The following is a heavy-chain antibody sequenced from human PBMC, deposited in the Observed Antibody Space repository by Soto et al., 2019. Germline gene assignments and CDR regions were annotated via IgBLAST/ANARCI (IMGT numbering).Heavy chain of an antibody. V-gene: IGHV3-30-3*01. CDR2: ISSDGSNK. J-gene: IGHJ4*02. D-gene: IGHD3-22*01. CDR3: VRDATYYYDTNEY. CDR1: GFTFSNYA. Sequence: QVQLVESGGSVVQPGRSLRLSCAASGFTFSNYAVHWVRQAPGKGLEWVALISSDGSNKFYADSVKGRFTISRDNSKNPLYLQVISLRSEDTAVYYCVRDATYYYDTNEYWGQGTLVTVSS.